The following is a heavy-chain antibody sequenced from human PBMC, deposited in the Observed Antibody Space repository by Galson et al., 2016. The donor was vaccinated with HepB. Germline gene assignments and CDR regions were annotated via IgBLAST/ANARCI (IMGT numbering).Heavy chain of an antibody. D-gene: IGHD3-22*01. CDR1: GLRFDDHA. J-gene: IGHJ1*01. CDR3: AKDISPQYDSSGYFTLRCMKH. V-gene: IGHV3-9*01. Sequence: SLRLSCAGSGLRFDDHAFHWVRQAPGKGLEWVAGISWNNGRIGYAHSVKGRFTITRDNTNNSLHLQMKTLRPEDTALYYCAKDISPQYDSSGYFTLRCMKHWGQGTLVTVSS. CDR2: ISWNNGRI.